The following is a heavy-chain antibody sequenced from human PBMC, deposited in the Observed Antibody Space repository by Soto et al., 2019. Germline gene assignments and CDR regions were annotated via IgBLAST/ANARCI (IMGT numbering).Heavy chain of an antibody. V-gene: IGHV4-34*01. CDR1: GGSFSGYY. CDR2: INHSGST. J-gene: IGHJ6*03. D-gene: IGHD5-12*01. Sequence: QVQLQQWGAGLLKPSETLSLTCAVYGGSFSGYYWSWIRQPPGKGLEWIGEINHSGSTNYNPSLKSRVTISVDTSKNQFSMKLSSVTAADTAVYYCARGSVGGWVATIFTYYYYYMDVWGKGTTVTVSS. CDR3: ARGSVGGWVATIFTYYYYYMDV.